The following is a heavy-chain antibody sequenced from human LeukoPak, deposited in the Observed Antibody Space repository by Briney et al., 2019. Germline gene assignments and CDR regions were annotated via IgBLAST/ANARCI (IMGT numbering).Heavy chain of an antibody. CDR2: IYHSGST. V-gene: IGHV4-30-2*01. CDR3: AREAGYYDSSGYHDY. Sequence: SETLSLTCAVSGGSISSGGYSWSWIRQPPGKGLEWIGYIYHSGSTNYNPSLKSRVTISVDKSKNQFSLKLSSVTAADTAVYYCAREAGYYDSSGYHDYWGQGTLVTVSS. CDR1: GGSISSGGYS. D-gene: IGHD3-22*01. J-gene: IGHJ4*02.